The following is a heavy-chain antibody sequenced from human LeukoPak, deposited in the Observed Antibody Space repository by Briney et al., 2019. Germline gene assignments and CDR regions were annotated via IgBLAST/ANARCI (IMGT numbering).Heavy chain of an antibody. D-gene: IGHD1-26*01. J-gene: IGHJ4*02. V-gene: IGHV4-34*01. CDR3: ARVGVVGFGF. CDR2: INHSGST. CDR1: GGSFSGYY. Sequence: SETLSLTCAVYGGSFSGYYWSWIRQPPGKGLEWIGEINHSGSTNYNPSLKSRVTISEDTSKNQFSLELSSVTAADTAVYYCARVGVVGFGFWGQGTLVTVSS.